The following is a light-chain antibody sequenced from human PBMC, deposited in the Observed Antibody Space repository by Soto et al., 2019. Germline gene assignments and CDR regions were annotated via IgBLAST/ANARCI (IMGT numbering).Light chain of an antibody. CDR3: QQYNNWPRRT. CDR2: AAS. CDR1: QSISNW. V-gene: IGKV1-5*01. Sequence: DIQMTQSPSTLSASVGDRVIITCRASQSISNWLAWYQQKPGKAPKLLIYAASSLQGGVPSRFSGSGSGTQFTLTISSLQPEDFAVYYCQQYNNWPRRTFGQGTKVDIK. J-gene: IGKJ1*01.